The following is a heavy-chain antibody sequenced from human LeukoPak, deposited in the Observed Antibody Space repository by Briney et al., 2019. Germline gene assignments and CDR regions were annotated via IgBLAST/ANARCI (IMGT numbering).Heavy chain of an antibody. V-gene: IGHV3-20*04. CDR3: ARPPYYYDSTGYYYLAAFDI. CDR1: KFTFNNYG. J-gene: IGHJ3*02. D-gene: IGHD3-22*01. CDR2: INWNGGSR. Sequence: GGSLRLSCAASKFTFNNYGMSWVRQAPGKGLEWVSGINWNGGSRGYADSVKGRFTISRDNAKNSLYLQMNSLRAEDTALYYCARPPYYYDSTGYYYLAAFDIWGQGTMVTVSS.